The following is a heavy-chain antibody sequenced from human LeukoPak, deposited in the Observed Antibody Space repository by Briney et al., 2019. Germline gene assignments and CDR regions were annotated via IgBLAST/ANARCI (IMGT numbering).Heavy chain of an antibody. J-gene: IGHJ6*02. V-gene: IGHV3-30*04. CDR1: GFTFSSYA. CDR2: ISYDGSNK. D-gene: IGHD4-23*01. CDR3: ARGYRGAPLYGMDV. Sequence: PGGSLRLSCETSGFTFSSYAMNWVRQAPGKGLEWVAVISYDGSNKYYADSVKGRFTISRDNSKNTLYLQMNSLRAEDTAVYYCARGYRGAPLYGMDVWGQGTTVTVSS.